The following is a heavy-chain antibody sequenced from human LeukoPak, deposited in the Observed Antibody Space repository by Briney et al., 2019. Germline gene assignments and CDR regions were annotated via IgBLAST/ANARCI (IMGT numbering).Heavy chain of an antibody. Sequence: GASVKVSCKASGGTFSSYAISWVRQAPGQGLEWMGGIIPIFGTANYAQKFQGRVTITADESTSTAYMELSSLRSEDTAVYYCARDRRITGTTVVWFDPWGQGTLVTVSS. CDR3: ARDRRITGTTVVWFDP. V-gene: IGHV1-69*13. D-gene: IGHD1-7*01. CDR2: IIPIFGTA. CDR1: GGTFSSYA. J-gene: IGHJ5*02.